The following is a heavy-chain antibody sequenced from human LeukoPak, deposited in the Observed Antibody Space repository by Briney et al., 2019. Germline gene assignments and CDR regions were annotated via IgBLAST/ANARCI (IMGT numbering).Heavy chain of an antibody. Sequence: SSETLSLTCAVYGVSFSAYYWSWIRQPPGKGLEWIGSINHSGSTNYNPSPKRRVTISVNTSTNHFSLKLISVTTADTAVDYFAREVLWLGDRRLWLDSGRQGTVVSVFS. D-gene: IGHD3-10*01. CDR3: AREVLWLGDRRLWLDS. CDR2: INHSGST. CDR1: GVSFSAYY. V-gene: IGHV4-34*01. J-gene: IGHJ5*02.